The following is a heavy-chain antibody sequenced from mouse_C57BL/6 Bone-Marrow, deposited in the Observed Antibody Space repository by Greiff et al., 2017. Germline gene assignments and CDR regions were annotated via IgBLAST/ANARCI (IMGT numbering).Heavy chain of an antibody. CDR1: GYTFTSYT. D-gene: IGHD1-1*02. Sequence: LVESGAELARPGASVKMSCKASGYTFTSYTMHWVKQRPGQGLEWIGYINPSSGYTKYNQKFKDKATLTADNSSSTAYMQLSSLTSEDSAVYYCARGEAYYDPYYGYWGQGTTLTVSS. CDR3: ARGEAYYDPYYGY. J-gene: IGHJ2*01. V-gene: IGHV1-4*01. CDR2: INPSSGYT.